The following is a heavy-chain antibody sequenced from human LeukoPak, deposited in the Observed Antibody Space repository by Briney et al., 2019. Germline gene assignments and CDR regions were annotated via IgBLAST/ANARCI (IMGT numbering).Heavy chain of an antibody. D-gene: IGHD2-15*01. CDR1: GYTFTSYA. Sequence: ASVKVSTKASGYTFTSYAMHWVRQAPGQRLEWMGWINAGNGNTKYSQKFQGRVTITRDTSASTAYMELSSLRSEDTAVYYCARAFLGYCSGGSCRALDVWGQGTTVTVSS. V-gene: IGHV1-3*01. J-gene: IGHJ6*02. CDR2: INAGNGNT. CDR3: ARAFLGYCSGGSCRALDV.